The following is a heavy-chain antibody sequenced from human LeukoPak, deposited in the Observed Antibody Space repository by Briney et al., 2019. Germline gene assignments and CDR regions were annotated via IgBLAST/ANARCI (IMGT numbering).Heavy chain of an antibody. D-gene: IGHD2-21*02. Sequence: GGSLRLSCAASGFTFSSYSMNWVRQAPGKGLEWVSSISSSSSYIYYADSVKGRFTISRDNAKNSLYLQMNSLRAEDTAVYYCARPVCGGDCYPYDYWGQGSLVTVSS. J-gene: IGHJ4*02. CDR2: ISSSSSYI. CDR1: GFTFSSYS. CDR3: ARPVCGGDCYPYDY. V-gene: IGHV3-21*01.